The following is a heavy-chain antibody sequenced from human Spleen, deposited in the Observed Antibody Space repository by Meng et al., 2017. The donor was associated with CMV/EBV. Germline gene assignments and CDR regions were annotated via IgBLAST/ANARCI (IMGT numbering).Heavy chain of an antibody. V-gene: IGHV3-23*01. D-gene: IGHD2-2*01. CDR3: AKDRNIVVVPAAPFDY. CDR1: FNFSSYA. Sequence: FNFSSYAMSWVRQTPGKGLEWVSGISNSWGSTYYADSVKGRFTISRDNSQNTLYLQMNSLRAEDTAVYYCAKDRNIVVVPAAPFDYWGQGALVTVSS. J-gene: IGHJ4*02. CDR2: ISNSWGST.